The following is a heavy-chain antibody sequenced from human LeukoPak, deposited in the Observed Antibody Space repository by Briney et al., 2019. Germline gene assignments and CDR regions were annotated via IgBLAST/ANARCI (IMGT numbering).Heavy chain of an antibody. J-gene: IGHJ4*02. Sequence: SETLSLTCTVSGGSISSCYWSWIRQPAGKGLEWIGRIYTSGSTNYNPSLKSRVTMSVDTSKNQFSLKLSSVTAADTAVYYCARERPRYYYDSSGYLDYWGQGTLVTVSS. V-gene: IGHV4-4*07. CDR3: ARERPRYYYDSSGYLDY. CDR1: GGSISSCY. D-gene: IGHD3-22*01. CDR2: IYTSGST.